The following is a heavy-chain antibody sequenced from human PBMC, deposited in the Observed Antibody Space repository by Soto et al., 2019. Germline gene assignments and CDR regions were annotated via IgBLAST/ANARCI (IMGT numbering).Heavy chain of an antibody. CDR1: DFSLSPYW. Sequence: VGSLRLSCAASDFSLSPYWMHWVRQVPGRGLECVARLSSDGFGAAYADSVKGRFFISRDIARNTLSLQMNSLRADDPAVYYCARDLGGPDYWGRGTSVTVSS. V-gene: IGHV3-74*03. CDR2: LSSDGFGA. D-gene: IGHD3-16*01. J-gene: IGHJ4*02. CDR3: ARDLGGPDY.